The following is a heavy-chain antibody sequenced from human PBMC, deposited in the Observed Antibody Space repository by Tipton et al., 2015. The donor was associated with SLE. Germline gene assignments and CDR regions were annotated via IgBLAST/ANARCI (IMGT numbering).Heavy chain of an antibody. CDR2: IYSGGST. CDR1: GFTVSSNY. D-gene: IGHD5-12*01. V-gene: IGHV3-53*01. Sequence: SLRLSCAASGFTVSSNYMSWVRQAPGKGLEWVSVIYSGGSTYYADSVKGRFTISRDNSKNTLYLQINSLRAEDTAVYYCARGGEYSGYGYWYFDLWGRGTLVTVSS. J-gene: IGHJ2*01. CDR3: ARGGEYSGYGYWYFDL.